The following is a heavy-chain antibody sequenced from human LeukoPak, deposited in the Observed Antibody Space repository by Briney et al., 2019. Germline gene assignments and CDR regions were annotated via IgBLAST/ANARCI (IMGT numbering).Heavy chain of an antibody. CDR3: ARRLLYYDYVWGSYRYPRAPFDY. CDR1: GGSFSGYY. J-gene: IGHJ4*02. CDR2: INHSGST. D-gene: IGHD3-16*02. V-gene: IGHV4-34*01. Sequence: SETLSLTCAVYGGSFSGYYWSWIRQPPGKGLEWIGEINHSGSTNYNPSLKSRVTISVDTSKNQFSLKLSSVTAADTAVYYCARRLLYYDYVWGSYRYPRAPFDYWGQGTLVTVSS.